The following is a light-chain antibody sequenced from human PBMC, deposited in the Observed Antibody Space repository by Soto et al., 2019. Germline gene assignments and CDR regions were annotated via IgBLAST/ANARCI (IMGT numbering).Light chain of an antibody. J-gene: IGLJ1*01. CDR2: EVT. V-gene: IGLV2-14*01. CDR3: GSYISSSTLGI. Sequence: QSALTQPASVSGSPGQSITISCTGTSSDVGGYNYVSWYQQHPGKAPKLMIYEVTNRPSGVSNRFSGSKSDNTASLTISGLQAEDEADYYCGSYISSSTLGIFGTGTKLTVL. CDR1: SSDVGGYNY.